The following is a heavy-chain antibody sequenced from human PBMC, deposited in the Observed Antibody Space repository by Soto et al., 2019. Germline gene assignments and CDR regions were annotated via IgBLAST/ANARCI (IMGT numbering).Heavy chain of an antibody. CDR2: ISAYNGNT. CDR3: ARDGGSYCGGDCYSEHTLDI. D-gene: IGHD2-21*02. CDR1: GYTFTSYG. Sequence: ASVKVSCKASGYTFTSYGISWVRQAPGQGLEWMGWISAYNGNTNYAQKLQGRVTMTTDTSTSTAYMELRSLRSDDTAVYYCARDGGSYCGGDCYSEHTLDIWGQGTMVTVSS. V-gene: IGHV1-18*01. J-gene: IGHJ3*02.